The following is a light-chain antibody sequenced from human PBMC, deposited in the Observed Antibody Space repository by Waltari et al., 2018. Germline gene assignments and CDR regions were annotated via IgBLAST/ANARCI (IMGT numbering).Light chain of an antibody. J-gene: IGLJ1*01. CDR2: EVS. V-gene: IGLV2-8*01. Sequence: QSALTQPPSASGSPGQSVTISCTGTSSDVGAYHYVFWYQQHPGKAPKVLIYEVSRRPSGVPDRFSGSKSGNTASLTVSGLQAEDEADYYCSSYADNNKLIFGSGTKVTVL. CDR3: SSYADNNKLI. CDR1: SSDVGAYHY.